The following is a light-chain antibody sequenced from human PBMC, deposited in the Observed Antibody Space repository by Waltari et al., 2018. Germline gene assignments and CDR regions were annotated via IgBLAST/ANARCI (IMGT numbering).Light chain of an antibody. V-gene: IGLV2-23*01. CDR1: SSDVGSYKL. Sequence: QSALTQPASVSGSPGQSITISCTGTSSDVGSYKLVSWYQQPPGKAPRLMISAESNRPAGSSNRFSGSKSGNTASLTISGLQAEDEAAYYCCSYAGSNNLVFGGGTKLTVL. CDR3: CSYAGSNNLV. CDR2: AES. J-gene: IGLJ2*01.